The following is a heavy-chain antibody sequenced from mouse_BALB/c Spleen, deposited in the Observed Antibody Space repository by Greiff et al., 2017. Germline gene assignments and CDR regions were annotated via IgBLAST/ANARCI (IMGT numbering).Heavy chain of an antibody. CDR3: ARDDYAMDY. J-gene: IGHJ4*01. Sequence: QVQLQQSGPELVKPGASVRISCKASGYTFTSYYIHWVKQRPGQGLEWIGWIYPGNVNTKYNEKFKGKATLTADKSSSTAYMQLSSLTSEDSAVYFCARDDYAMDYWGQGTSVTVSS. V-gene: IGHV1S56*01. CDR2: IYPGNVNT. CDR1: GYTFTSYY.